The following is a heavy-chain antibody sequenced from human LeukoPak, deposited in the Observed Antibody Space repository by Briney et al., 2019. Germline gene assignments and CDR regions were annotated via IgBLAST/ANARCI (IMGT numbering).Heavy chain of an antibody. Sequence: ASVKVSCKASGYTFTGYYMHWVRQAPGQGLEWMGWISAYNGNTNYAQKLQGRVTMTTDTSSSTAYMELRSLRSDDTAVYYCASRTTVVTPRGAFDIWGQGTMVTVSS. J-gene: IGHJ3*02. V-gene: IGHV1-18*04. CDR1: GYTFTGYY. CDR3: ASRTTVVTPRGAFDI. CDR2: ISAYNGNT. D-gene: IGHD4-23*01.